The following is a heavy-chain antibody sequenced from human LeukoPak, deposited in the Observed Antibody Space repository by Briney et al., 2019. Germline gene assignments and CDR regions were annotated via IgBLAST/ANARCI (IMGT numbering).Heavy chain of an antibody. D-gene: IGHD5-18*01. CDR2: IYYSGST. CDR3: AAGYSYGYLSYYYYYMDV. J-gene: IGHJ6*03. Sequence: SETLSLTCTVSGGSISSYYWSWIRQPPGKGLEWIGHIYYSGSTNYNPSLKSRVTISVDTSKNQFSLKLSSVTAADTAVYYCAAGYSYGYLSYYYYYMDVWGKGTTVTISS. V-gene: IGHV4-59*01. CDR1: GGSISSYY.